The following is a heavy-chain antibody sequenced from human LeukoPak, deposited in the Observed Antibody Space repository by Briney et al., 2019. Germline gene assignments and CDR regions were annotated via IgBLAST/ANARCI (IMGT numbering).Heavy chain of an antibody. CDR2: ISSSSSTI. CDR3: ARDFVVVVAATNGMDV. D-gene: IGHD2-15*01. CDR1: GFTFSSYS. Sequence: GGSLRLSCAASGFTFSSYSMNWVRQAPGKGLEWVSYISSSSSTIYYADSVKGRFTISRDNAKNSLYLQMNSLRAEDTAVYYCARDFVVVVAATNGMDVWGQGTTVTVSS. J-gene: IGHJ6*02. V-gene: IGHV3-48*04.